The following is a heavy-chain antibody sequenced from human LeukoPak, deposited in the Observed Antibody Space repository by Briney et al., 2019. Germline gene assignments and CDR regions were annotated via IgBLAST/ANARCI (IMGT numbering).Heavy chain of an antibody. CDR3: ARDHYYDSSGWTFDY. Sequence: SETLSLTCTVSGGSISSYYWSWIRQPPGKGLEWIGYIYYSGSTNYNPSLKSRVTISVDTSKNQFSLKLISVTAADTAVYYCARDHYYDSSGWTFDYWGQGTLVTVSS. CDR2: IYYSGST. D-gene: IGHD3-22*01. V-gene: IGHV4-59*01. J-gene: IGHJ4*02. CDR1: GGSISSYY.